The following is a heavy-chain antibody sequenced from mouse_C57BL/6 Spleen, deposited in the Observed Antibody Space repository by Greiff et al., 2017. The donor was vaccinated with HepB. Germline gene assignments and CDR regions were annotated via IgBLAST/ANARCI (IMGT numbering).Heavy chain of an antibody. J-gene: IGHJ4*01. V-gene: IGHV1-64*01. D-gene: IGHD2-2*01. CDR1: GYTFTSYW. Sequence: QVQLQQPGAELVKPGASVKLSCKASGYTFTSYWMHWVKQRPGQGLEWIGMIHPNSGSTNYNEKFKSKATLTVDKSSSTAYLQLSSLTSEDSAVYYWAWLRQSYYAMDYWGQGTSVTVSS. CDR3: AWLRQSYYAMDY. CDR2: IHPNSGST.